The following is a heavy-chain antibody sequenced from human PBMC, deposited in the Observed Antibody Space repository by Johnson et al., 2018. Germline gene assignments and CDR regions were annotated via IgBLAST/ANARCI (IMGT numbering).Heavy chain of an antibody. Sequence: VQLVESGGGLVQPGRSPRLSCAASGFTFDDYAMHWVRQAPGKGLEWVSGISWNSGSIGYADSVKGRFTISRDNAKNSLYLQMNSLRAEDTAVYYCAKDPQWLASFDYWGQGTLVTVSS. CDR1: GFTFDDYA. CDR3: AKDPQWLASFDY. CDR2: ISWNSGSI. D-gene: IGHD6-19*01. V-gene: IGHV3-9*01. J-gene: IGHJ4*02.